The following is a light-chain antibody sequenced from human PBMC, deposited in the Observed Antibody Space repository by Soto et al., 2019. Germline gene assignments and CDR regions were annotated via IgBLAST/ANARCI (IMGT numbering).Light chain of an antibody. V-gene: IGKV3-20*01. CDR1: QSVSSY. CDR3: QQYGSSPQT. CDR2: DAS. J-gene: IGKJ1*01. Sequence: EIVLTQSPATLSLSPGERATLSCRASQSVSSYLAWYQQKPGQAPRLLIYDASNRATGIPARFSGSGSGTDFTLTISRLEPEDFAVYYCQQYGSSPQTFGQGTKVDIK.